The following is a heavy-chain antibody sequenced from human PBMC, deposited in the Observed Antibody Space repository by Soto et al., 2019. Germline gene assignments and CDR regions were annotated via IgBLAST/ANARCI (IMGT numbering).Heavy chain of an antibody. CDR1: GCTFSSYA. J-gene: IGHJ6*02. Sequence: QVQLVQSGAEVKKPGASVKVSCKASGCTFSSYAISWVRQAPGQGLEWMGGNIPIFGTANYGQKFQGRVTITADESTRTVYMELSSLRSEDTAVYYCAGPSSSWGSLSYYYYGMDVWGQGTTVTVSS. D-gene: IGHD6-13*01. CDR3: AGPSSSWGSLSYYYYGMDV. V-gene: IGHV1-69*01. CDR2: NIPIFGTA.